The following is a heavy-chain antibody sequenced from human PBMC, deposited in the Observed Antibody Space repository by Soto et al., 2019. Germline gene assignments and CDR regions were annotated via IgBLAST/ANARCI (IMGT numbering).Heavy chain of an antibody. Sequence: GASVKVSCKASGYTFTSYYMHWVRQAPGQGLEWMGIINPSGGSTSYAQKFQGRVTMTRDTSTSIVYMELSSLRSEDTAVYYCARDLEAYHYDSSGYLDHWGQGTLVTVSS. CDR3: ARDLEAYHYDSSGYLDH. D-gene: IGHD3-22*01. V-gene: IGHV1-46*01. CDR1: GYTFTSYY. J-gene: IGHJ4*02. CDR2: INPSGGST.